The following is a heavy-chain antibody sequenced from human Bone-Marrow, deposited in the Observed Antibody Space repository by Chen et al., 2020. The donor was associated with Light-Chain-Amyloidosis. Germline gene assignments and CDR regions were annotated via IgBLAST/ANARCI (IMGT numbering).Heavy chain of an antibody. J-gene: IGHJ6*03. CDR2: ISWNSGIM. CDR1: GFTFDDFA. V-gene: IGHV3-9*01. D-gene: IGHD1-1*01. Sequence: EAQLVESGGGSVQPGRSLRLSGAASGFTFDDFAMHWVRQAPGKGLEWVSGISWNSGIMGYAESVRGRFNISRDNAKNSLDLQMNSLRPEDTALYYCVKSFAPHWYYMDVWGKGTSVTVSS. CDR3: VKSFAPHWYYMDV.